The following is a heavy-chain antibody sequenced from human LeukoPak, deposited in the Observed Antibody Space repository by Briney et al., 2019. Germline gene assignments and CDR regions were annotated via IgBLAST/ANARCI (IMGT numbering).Heavy chain of an antibody. D-gene: IGHD2-2*01. Sequence: GGSLRLSCAASGFTFSSYWMSWVRQAPGKGLEWVANIKQDGSEKYYVDSVKGRFTISRDNAKNSLYLQMNSLRAEDTAVYYCARVMRYCSSTSCSYFDYWGQGTLVTVPS. V-gene: IGHV3-7*03. J-gene: IGHJ4*02. CDR3: ARVMRYCSSTSCSYFDY. CDR1: GFTFSSYW. CDR2: IKQDGSEK.